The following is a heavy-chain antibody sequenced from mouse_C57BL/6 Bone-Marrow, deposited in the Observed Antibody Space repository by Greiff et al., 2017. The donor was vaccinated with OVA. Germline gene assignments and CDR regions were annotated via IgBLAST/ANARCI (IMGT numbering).Heavy chain of an antibody. CDR2: ISSGGSYT. Sequence: EVNVVESGGDLVKPGGSLKLSCAASGFTFSSYGMSWVRQTPDKRLEWVATISSGGSYTYYPDSVKGRFTISRDNAKNTLYLQMSSLKSEDTAMYYCARESTVVAQFDYWGQGTTLTVSS. D-gene: IGHD1-1*01. CDR3: ARESTVVAQFDY. J-gene: IGHJ2*01. CDR1: GFTFSSYG. V-gene: IGHV5-6*01.